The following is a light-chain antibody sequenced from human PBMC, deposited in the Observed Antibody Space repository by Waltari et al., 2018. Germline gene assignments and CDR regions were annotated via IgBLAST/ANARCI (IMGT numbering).Light chain of an antibody. CDR1: QSISSW. Sequence: DIQMTQSPSTLSAYVGDRVTITCRASQSISSWLAWYQQKPGKAPKLLIYRASSLESGVPSRFSGRGSGTEFTLTISSLQHDDLATYYCQQYNSYWYTFGQGTKLEI. CDR2: RAS. J-gene: IGKJ2*01. V-gene: IGKV1-5*03. CDR3: QQYNSYWYT.